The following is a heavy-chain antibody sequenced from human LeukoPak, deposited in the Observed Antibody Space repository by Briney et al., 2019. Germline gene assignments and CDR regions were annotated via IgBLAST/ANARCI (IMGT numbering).Heavy chain of an antibody. Sequence: GGSLRLSCAASGFTFSSYAMHWVRQAPGKGLEYVSAISSNGGSTYYANSVKGRFTISRDNSKNTLYLQMGSLRAEDMAVYYCARSNCSSTSCYGGREGYLYIFDYWGQGTLVTVSS. CDR3: ARSNCSSTSCYGGREGYLYIFDY. CDR2: ISSNGGST. D-gene: IGHD2-2*01. J-gene: IGHJ4*02. V-gene: IGHV3-64*01. CDR1: GFTFSSYA.